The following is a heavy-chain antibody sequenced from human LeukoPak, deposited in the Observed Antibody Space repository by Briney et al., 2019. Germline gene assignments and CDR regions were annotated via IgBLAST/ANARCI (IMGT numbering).Heavy chain of an antibody. Sequence: PGGSLRLSCAASGFTFSNAWMSWVRQAPGKGLEWVGRIKSKTDGGTTDYAAPVKGRFTISRDDSKNTLYLQMNSLKTEDTAVYYCTTEGYPDYYGSGRHFDYWGQGTLVTVSS. D-gene: IGHD3-10*01. CDR3: TTEGYPDYYGSGRHFDY. CDR2: IKSKTDGGTT. CDR1: GFTFSNAW. J-gene: IGHJ4*02. V-gene: IGHV3-15*01.